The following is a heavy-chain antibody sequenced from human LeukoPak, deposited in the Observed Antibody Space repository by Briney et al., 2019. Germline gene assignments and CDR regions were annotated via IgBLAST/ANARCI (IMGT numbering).Heavy chain of an antibody. CDR3: ARKRDYDILTGYYQSNWFDP. V-gene: IGHV4-39*01. J-gene: IGHJ5*02. D-gene: IGHD3-9*01. CDR1: GGSISSSSYY. Sequence: SETLSLTCTVSGGSISSSSYYGGWIRQPPGKGLEWIGSIYYIGSTYYNPSLKSRVTISVDTSKNQFSLKLRSVTAADTAVYYCARKRDYDILTGYYQSNWFDPWGQGTLVTVSS. CDR2: IYYIGST.